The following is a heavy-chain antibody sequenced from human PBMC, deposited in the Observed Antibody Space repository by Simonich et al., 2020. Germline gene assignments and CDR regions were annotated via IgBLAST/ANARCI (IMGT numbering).Heavy chain of an antibody. Sequence: GGGLVKPGGSLRLSCAASGFTFSSYSMNWVRQAPGKGLEWVSSISSSSRYIYYADSGKGRFTISRDNAKNSLYLQMNSLRAEDTAVYYCARDTSYYGSGSYYFDYWGQGTLVTVSS. CDR2: ISSSSRYI. CDR3: ARDTSYYGSGSYYFDY. D-gene: IGHD3-10*01. CDR1: GFTFSSYS. V-gene: IGHV3-21*01. J-gene: IGHJ4*02.